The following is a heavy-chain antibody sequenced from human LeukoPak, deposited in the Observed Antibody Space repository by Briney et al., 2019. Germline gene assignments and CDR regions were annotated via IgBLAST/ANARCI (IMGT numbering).Heavy chain of an antibody. V-gene: IGHV4-59*01. CDR2: IYYSGST. CDR3: AGDRTVAGKTYFDY. D-gene: IGHD6-19*01. J-gene: IGHJ4*02. CDR1: GGSISSYY. Sequence: PSETLSLTCTVSGGSISSYYWSWIRQPPGKGLEWIGYIYYSGSTNYNPSLKSRVTISVDTSKNQFSLKLSSVTAADTAVYYCAGDRTVAGKTYFDYWGQGTLVTVSS.